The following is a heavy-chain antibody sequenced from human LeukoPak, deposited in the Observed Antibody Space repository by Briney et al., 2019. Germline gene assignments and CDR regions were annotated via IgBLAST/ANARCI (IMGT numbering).Heavy chain of an antibody. J-gene: IGHJ4*02. CDR2: TYYRSKWYN. Sequence: SQTLSLTCAISGDGVSTNSAAWNWIRQSPSRGLEWLGRTYYRSKWYNDSAVSVKGRLTINPDTSRNQFSLQLDSVTPEDTAVYYCAGGTISRGVPFDYWGQGTLVTVSS. D-gene: IGHD3-10*01. CDR3: AGGTISRGVPFDY. CDR1: GDGVSTNSAA. V-gene: IGHV6-1*01.